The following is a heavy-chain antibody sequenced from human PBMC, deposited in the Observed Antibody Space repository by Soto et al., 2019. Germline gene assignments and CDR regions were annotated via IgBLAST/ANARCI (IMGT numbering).Heavy chain of an antibody. V-gene: IGHV1-69*01. CDR3: ATISPHYYGREGRWFDP. CDR2: IIPIFGTA. CDR1: GGTFSSYA. D-gene: IGHD1-26*01. Sequence: QVQLVQSGAEVKKPGSSVHVYCKASGGTFSSYAISLVRQAPGQGLEWMGGIIPIFGTANYAQKFQGRVTITADDSTSTAYMELSSLRSEDTAVYYCATISPHYYGREGRWFDPWGQGTLVTVSS. J-gene: IGHJ5*02.